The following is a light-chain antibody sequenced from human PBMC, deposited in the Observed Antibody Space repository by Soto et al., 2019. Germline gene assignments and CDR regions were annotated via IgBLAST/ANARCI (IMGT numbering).Light chain of an antibody. Sequence: EIVLTQSPGTLSLSPGERATLSCRASQSVSSSYLAWYQQKPGQAPRLLIYGASSWATGIPDRFSGSGSGTDFTLTISRLEPEDFAAYYCQQYGSSPRTFGQGTKVEIK. V-gene: IGKV3-20*01. CDR3: QQYGSSPRT. CDR2: GAS. J-gene: IGKJ1*01. CDR1: QSVSSSY.